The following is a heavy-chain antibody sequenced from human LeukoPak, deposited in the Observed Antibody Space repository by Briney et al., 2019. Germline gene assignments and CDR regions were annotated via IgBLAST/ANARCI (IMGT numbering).Heavy chain of an antibody. V-gene: IGHV3-30*03. CDR1: GFTFSEHY. CDR3: AAQPCSVGRCYLDY. D-gene: IGHD2-15*01. CDR2: ISYHGSDK. J-gene: IGHJ4*02. Sequence: AGGSLRLSCAASGFTFSEHYMDWVCQAPGKGLEWVAVISYHGSDKYYADSVKGRFTISRDNSKNTLYLQMNSLGAEDTAVYYCAAQPCSVGRCYLDYWGQGTLVTVSS.